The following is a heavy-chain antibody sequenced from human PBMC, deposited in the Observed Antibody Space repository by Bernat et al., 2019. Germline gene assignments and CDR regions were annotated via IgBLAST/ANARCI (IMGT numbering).Heavy chain of an antibody. CDR1: GFTFSSYA. CDR2: ISYDGSNE. J-gene: IGHJ4*02. CDR3: ARDLDPMIVVVITTEMFDY. Sequence: VQLVESGGGVVQPGRSLRLSCAASGFTFSSYAMHWVRQAPGKGLEWVAVISYDGSNEYYADSVKGRFTISRDNSKNTLYLQMNSLRAEDTAVYYCARDLDPMIVVVITTEMFDYWGQGTLVTVSS. V-gene: IGHV3-30-3*01. D-gene: IGHD3-22*01.